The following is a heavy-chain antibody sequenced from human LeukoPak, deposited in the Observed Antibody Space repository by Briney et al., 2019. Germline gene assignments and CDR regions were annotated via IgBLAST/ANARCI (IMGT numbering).Heavy chain of an antibody. J-gene: IGHJ4*02. CDR2: ISGSGGST. CDR1: GFTFGSYA. CDR3: AKASYFHGSGSYFPFDY. Sequence: PGGSLRHSCAASGFTFGSYAMSWVRQAPGKGLEWVSAISGSGGSTYYTDSVKGRFTISRDNSKNTLYLQMDSLRAEDTAVYYCAKASYFHGSGSYFPFDYWGQGTLVTVSS. V-gene: IGHV3-23*01. D-gene: IGHD3-10*01.